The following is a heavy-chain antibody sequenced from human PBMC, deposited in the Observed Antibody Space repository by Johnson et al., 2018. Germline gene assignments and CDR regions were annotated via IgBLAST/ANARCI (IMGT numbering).Heavy chain of an antibody. V-gene: IGHV3-30*18. Sequence: VQLVESGGGVVQPGRSXRLSCAASGFTFSSYGMHWVRQAPGKGLEWVAIISYDGSNEYYTDSVKGRFTISRDNSKNTGYLQMISLRAEDTAVYYCAKELEVRSGSALNIWGQGTMVTVSS. D-gene: IGHD1-7*01. J-gene: IGHJ3*02. CDR2: ISYDGSNE. CDR1: GFTFSSYG. CDR3: AKELEVRSGSALNI.